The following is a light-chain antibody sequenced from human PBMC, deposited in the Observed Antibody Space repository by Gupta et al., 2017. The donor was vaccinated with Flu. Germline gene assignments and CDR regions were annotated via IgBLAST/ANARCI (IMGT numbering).Light chain of an antibody. CDR2: AAS. V-gene: IGKV1-39*01. CDR1: QSISSY. J-gene: IGKJ3*01. CDR3: KQSYSTS. Sequence: DIQMTQSPSSLSASVGDRVTITCRASQSISSYLNWYQQKPGKAPKLLIYAASSLQSGVPSRFSGSGSGTDFTLTISSLQPEDFATYYCKQSYSTSFGPGTKVDIK.